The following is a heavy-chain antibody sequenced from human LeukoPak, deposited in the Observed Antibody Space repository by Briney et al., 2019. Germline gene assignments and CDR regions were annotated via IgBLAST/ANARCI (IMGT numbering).Heavy chain of an antibody. J-gene: IGHJ4*02. V-gene: IGHV4-30-4*08. CDR1: GGSISSGDYY. CDR3: ARDLRYRGYKPPAYYFDY. D-gene: IGHD5-12*01. Sequence: SSETLSLTCTVSGGSISSGDYYWSWIRQPPGKGLEWIGYIYYSGSTYYNPSLKSRVTISVDTSKNQFSLKLGSVTAADTAVYYCARDLRYRGYKPPAYYFDYWGQGTLVTVSS. CDR2: IYYSGST.